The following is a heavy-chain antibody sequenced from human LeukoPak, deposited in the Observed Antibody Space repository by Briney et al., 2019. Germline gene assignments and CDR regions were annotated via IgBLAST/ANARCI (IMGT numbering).Heavy chain of an antibody. CDR2: TSTFNSRT. J-gene: IGHJ4*02. CDR1: GYSFTSYG. V-gene: IGHV1-18*01. D-gene: IGHD6-25*01. CDR3: AREALNSGAWIY. Sequence: ASVKVSCEASGYSFTSYGIYWVRQAPGQGLEWMGWTSTFNSRTHTARNFQGRVTMTTDTSTTTAYLEVSGLTSNDTAVYYCAREALNSGAWIYWGQGSLVIVSS.